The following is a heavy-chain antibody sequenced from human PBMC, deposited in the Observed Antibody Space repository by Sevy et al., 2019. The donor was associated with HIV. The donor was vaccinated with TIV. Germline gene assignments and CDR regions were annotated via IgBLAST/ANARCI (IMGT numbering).Heavy chain of an antibody. J-gene: IGHJ6*03. CDR3: ARVGIAAAGTQGGNYYYYYYMDV. Sequence: GGSLRLSCAASGFTFSSYSMNWVRQAPGKGLEWVSYISSSSSTIYYADSVKDRLTIYRDNAKNSLYLQMNSLRDEDTAVYYCARVGIAAAGTQGGNYYYYYYMDVWGKGTTVTVSS. D-gene: IGHD6-13*01. V-gene: IGHV3-48*02. CDR2: ISSSSSTI. CDR1: GFTFSSYS.